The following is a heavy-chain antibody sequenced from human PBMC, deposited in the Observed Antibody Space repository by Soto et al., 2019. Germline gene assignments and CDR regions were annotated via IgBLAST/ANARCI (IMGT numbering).Heavy chain of an antibody. CDR1: GYTFTSYD. D-gene: IGHD5-18*01. V-gene: IGHV1-8*01. Sequence: ASVKVSCKASGYTFTSYDINWVRQATGQGLEWMGWMNPNSGNTGYAQKFQGRVTMTRNTSISTAYMELSRLRAEDTAVYYCARGLGEDTAMVLGVWGKGTTVTVSS. J-gene: IGHJ6*04. CDR3: ARGLGEDTAMVLGV. CDR2: MNPNSGNT.